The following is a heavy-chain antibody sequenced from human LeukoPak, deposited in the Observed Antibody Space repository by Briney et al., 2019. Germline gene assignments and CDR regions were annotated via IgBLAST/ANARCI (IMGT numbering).Heavy chain of an antibody. J-gene: IGHJ4*02. Sequence: GGSLRLSCAASGLTFSSSWMYWVRQAPGKGLVWVSDINRDGSNTRYADSVRGRLTISRDNAKEMVHLQMNSLRAEDTAVYYCARAVSGWQAIDYWGQGTLVTVSS. D-gene: IGHD6-19*01. V-gene: IGHV3-74*01. CDR1: GLTFSSSW. CDR2: INRDGSNT. CDR3: ARAVSGWQAIDY.